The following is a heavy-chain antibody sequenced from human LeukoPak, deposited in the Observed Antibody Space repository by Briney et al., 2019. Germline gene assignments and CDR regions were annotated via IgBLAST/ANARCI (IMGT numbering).Heavy chain of an antibody. D-gene: IGHD2-21*02. CDR1: GFTLSSYS. CDR3: ARGEVVTASLPDYFYYYMDV. Sequence: GGSLRLSCAASGFTLSSYSMNWVRQAPGKGLEWVSCISSSSSYIYYADSVKGRFTISRDNAKNSLFLQMNSLRAEDTAVYYCARGEVVTASLPDYFYYYMDVWGKGTTVTISS. CDR2: ISSSSSYI. J-gene: IGHJ6*03. V-gene: IGHV3-21*01.